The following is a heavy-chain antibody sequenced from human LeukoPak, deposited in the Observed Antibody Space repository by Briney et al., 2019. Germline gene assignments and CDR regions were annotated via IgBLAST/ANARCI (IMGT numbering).Heavy chain of an antibody. CDR3: ARDLDNYSGSGSYYNGDPLFQH. V-gene: IGHV1-2*02. J-gene: IGHJ1*01. D-gene: IGHD3-10*01. Sequence: ASVKVSCKASGYTFTGYYMHWVRQAPGQGLEWMGWINPNSGGTNYARNFQGRVTMTRDTSISTGYMELSRLRSDDTAVYYCARDLDNYSGSGSYYNGDPLFQHWGQGTLVTVSS. CDR2: INPNSGGT. CDR1: GYTFTGYY.